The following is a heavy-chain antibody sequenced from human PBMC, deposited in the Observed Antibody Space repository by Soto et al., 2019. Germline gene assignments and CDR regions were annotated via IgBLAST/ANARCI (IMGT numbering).Heavy chain of an antibody. D-gene: IGHD1-1*01. J-gene: IGHJ4*02. CDR1: GGSINSSSYY. CDR2: IYYTGST. V-gene: IGHV4-39*01. CDR3: ARRGTGTTEVRFFDS. Sequence: SETLSLTCTVSGGSINSSSYYWGWIRQPPGKGLECIGSIYYTGSTYYNPSLKSRVTISVDTSKNQFSLKLSSVTAADTAVYYCARRGTGTTEVRFFDSWGQGTLVTVSS.